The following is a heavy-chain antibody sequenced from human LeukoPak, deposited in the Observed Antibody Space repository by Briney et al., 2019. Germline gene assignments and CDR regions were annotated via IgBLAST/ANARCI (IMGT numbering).Heavy chain of an antibody. Sequence: GGSLRLSCAASGFTFSSYGMHWVRQAPGKGLEWVAVIWYDGSNKYYADSVKGRFTISRDNSKNTLYLQINSLRAEDTAVYYCAKTYCGGDCYSEIDYWGQGTLVTVSS. CDR3: AKTYCGGDCYSEIDY. J-gene: IGHJ4*02. D-gene: IGHD2-21*02. CDR2: IWYDGSNK. V-gene: IGHV3-33*06. CDR1: GFTFSSYG.